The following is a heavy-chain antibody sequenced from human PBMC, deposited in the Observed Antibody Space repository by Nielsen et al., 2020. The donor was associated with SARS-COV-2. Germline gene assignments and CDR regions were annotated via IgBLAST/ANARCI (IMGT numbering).Heavy chain of an antibody. V-gene: IGHV4-4*01. Sequence: GSLRLSCAASGFTVSSNYMSWVRQSPGKGLEWIGEVSHSGSTNYNPSLKSRVTLSMDKSKNQFSLRLTSVSAADTAVYFCARGDLVVVPSPLLGLGPIFYYFCLDVWGKGTTVTVSS. CDR1: GFTVSSNY. CDR3: ARGDLVVVPSPLLGLGPIFYYFCLDV. CDR2: VSHSGST. D-gene: IGHD2-2*02. J-gene: IGHJ6*03.